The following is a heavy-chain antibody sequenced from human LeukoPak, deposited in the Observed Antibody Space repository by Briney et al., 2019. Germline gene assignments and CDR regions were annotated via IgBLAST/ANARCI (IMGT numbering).Heavy chain of an antibody. CDR3: ARSYSSIAARPDQNFDY. V-gene: IGHV6-1*01. CDR1: GDSVSSNSAA. Sequence: SQTLSLTFAISGDSVSSNSAAWNWIRQSPSRGLEWLGRTYYRSKWYNDYAVSVKSRITINPDTSKNQFSLQLNSVTPEDTAVYYCARSYSSIAARPDQNFDYWGQGTLVTVSS. D-gene: IGHD6-6*01. J-gene: IGHJ4*02. CDR2: TYYRSKWYN.